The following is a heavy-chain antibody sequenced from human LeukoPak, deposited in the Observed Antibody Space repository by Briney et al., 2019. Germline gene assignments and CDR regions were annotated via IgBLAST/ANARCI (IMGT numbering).Heavy chain of an antibody. CDR3: ARRGATTFDY. J-gene: IGHJ4*02. CDR1: GYSISSGYY. D-gene: IGHD5-12*01. CDR2: IYHSGST. Sequence: SETLSLTCAVSGYSISSGYYWGWIRQPPGKGLEWIGSIYHSGSTYYNPSLKSRVTISVDTSKNQFSLKLSSVTAADTAVYYCARRGATTFDYWGQGTLVTVSS. V-gene: IGHV4-38-2*01.